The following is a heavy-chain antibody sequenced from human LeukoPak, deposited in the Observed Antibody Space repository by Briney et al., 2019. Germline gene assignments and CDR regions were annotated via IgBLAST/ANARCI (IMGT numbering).Heavy chain of an antibody. CDR1: GFTFSSYS. CDR3: AADRRADLNNWNYPYYMDV. Sequence: GGSLRLSCAASGFTFSSYSMNWVRQAPGKGLEWVSSISSSSSYIYYADSVKGRFTISRDSAKNSLYLQMNSLRAEDTAVYYCAADRRADLNNWNYPYYMDVWGKGTTVTVSS. D-gene: IGHD1-20*01. J-gene: IGHJ6*03. CDR2: ISSSSSYI. V-gene: IGHV3-21*04.